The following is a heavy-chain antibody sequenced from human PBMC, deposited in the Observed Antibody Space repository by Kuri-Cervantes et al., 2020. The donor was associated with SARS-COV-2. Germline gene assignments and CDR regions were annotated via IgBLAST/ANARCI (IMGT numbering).Heavy chain of an antibody. Sequence: GGSLRLSCAASGFTFSNAWMSWVRQAPGKGLEWVGFIRSKAYGGTTEYAASVKGRFTISSDDSKSIAYLQMNSLKTEDTAVYYCTKDDFWSGYSDYWGQGTLVTVSS. CDR1: GFTFSNAW. D-gene: IGHD3-3*01. V-gene: IGHV3-49*04. CDR2: IRSKAYGGTT. CDR3: TKDDFWSGYSDY. J-gene: IGHJ4*02.